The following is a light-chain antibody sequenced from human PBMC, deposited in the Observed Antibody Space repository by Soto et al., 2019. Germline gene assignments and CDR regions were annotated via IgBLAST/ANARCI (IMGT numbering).Light chain of an antibody. CDR1: QSISGF. Sequence: DIQMTQSPSSLSASVGDRVTITCRASQSISGFLSWYQQKPGKAPKLLIYAASSLQSGVPSRFSGSRSGTEFTLTISSLQTEDFAIYYCPQSYSTSWTFGQGTKVEIK. V-gene: IGKV1-39*01. J-gene: IGKJ1*01. CDR2: AAS. CDR3: PQSYSTSWT.